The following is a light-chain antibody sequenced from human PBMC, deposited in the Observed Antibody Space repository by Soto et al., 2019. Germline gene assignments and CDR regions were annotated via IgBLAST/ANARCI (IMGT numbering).Light chain of an antibody. CDR2: KDS. J-gene: IGLJ2*01. CDR1: ALTKQY. Sequence: SYELTQPPSVSVSPGQTARITCSGDALTKQYAYWYQQKPGQAPVLVIYKDSERPSGIPERFSGSGSGTTVTLTISGVQAEDEADYYCQSADSSGTYVVFGGGTKLTGL. CDR3: QSADSSGTYVV. V-gene: IGLV3-25*03.